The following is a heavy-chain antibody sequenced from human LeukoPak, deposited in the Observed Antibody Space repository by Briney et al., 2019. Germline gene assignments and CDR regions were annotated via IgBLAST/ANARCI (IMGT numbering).Heavy chain of an antibody. V-gene: IGHV1-24*01. Sequence: ASVKVSCKVSGNTLTELATHWVRQAPAKGLEWMGGFDPEDGETTYAQKFQGRVTLTEDTSTDTAYMELYSLRSEDTAVYYCATEYTKLRYFDWLSHWGQGTLVTVSS. CDR2: FDPEDGET. CDR3: ATEYTKLRYFDWLSH. J-gene: IGHJ5*02. D-gene: IGHD3-9*01. CDR1: GNTLTELA.